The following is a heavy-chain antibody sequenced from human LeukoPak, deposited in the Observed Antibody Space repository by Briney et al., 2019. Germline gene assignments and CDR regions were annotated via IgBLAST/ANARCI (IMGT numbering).Heavy chain of an antibody. Sequence: SETLSLTCTVSGGSISSSSYCWGWIRQPPGEGLEWIGSIYYSGSTHYNPSLKSRVSISVDTSKNQFSLKLSSVTAADTAVYYCARNATVTTLKRAYNWFDPWGQGTLVTVSS. CDR1: GGSISSSSYC. D-gene: IGHD4-17*01. J-gene: IGHJ5*02. V-gene: IGHV4-39*01. CDR2: IYYSGST. CDR3: ARNATVTTLKRAYNWFDP.